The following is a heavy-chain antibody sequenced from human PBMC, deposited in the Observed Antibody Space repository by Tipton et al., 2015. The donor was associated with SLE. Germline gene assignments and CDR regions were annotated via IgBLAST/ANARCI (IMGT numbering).Heavy chain of an antibody. CDR2: IWYDGSNK. D-gene: IGHD2-2*01. CDR3: AKERPCPLSSTSCPYYFDY. CDR1: GFTFSSYA. Sequence: RSLRLSCAASGFTFSSYAMHWVRQAPGKGLEWVAVIWYDGSNKYYADSVKGRFTISRDNSKNTLYLQMNSLRAEDTAVYYCAKERPCPLSSTSCPYYFDYWGQGTLVTVSS. J-gene: IGHJ4*02. V-gene: IGHV3-30*04.